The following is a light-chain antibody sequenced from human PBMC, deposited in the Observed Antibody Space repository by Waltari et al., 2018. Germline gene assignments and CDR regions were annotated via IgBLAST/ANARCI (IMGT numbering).Light chain of an antibody. J-gene: IGKJ2*01. CDR2: GAS. Sequence: EIVMTQSPATLSVSPGEGATLSCRASQSVSSNLAWYQHKPGQAPRLLIYGASTRATGIPARFSGSGCGTEFTLTLSSLQSEDFAFDYCQQYNNWPPEDTFGQGTKLEIK. CDR3: QQYNNWPPEDT. V-gene: IGKV3-15*01. CDR1: QSVSSN.